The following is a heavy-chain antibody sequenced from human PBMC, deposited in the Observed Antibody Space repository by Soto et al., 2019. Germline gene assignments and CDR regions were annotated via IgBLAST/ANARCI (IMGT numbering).Heavy chain of an antibody. D-gene: IGHD3-22*01. J-gene: IGHJ4*02. CDR1: GGSFSGFF. CDR2: INHSGRT. CDR3: ARGAYYYDNSGYFH. V-gene: IGHV4-34*01. Sequence: SETLSLTCAVQGGSFSGFFWTWSRQSPGKGLEWIGEINHSGRTNHNPSLKNRVTISVDTSKKQFSLKLSSVTAADTAVYYCARGAYYYDNSGYFHWGQGTTVTVSS.